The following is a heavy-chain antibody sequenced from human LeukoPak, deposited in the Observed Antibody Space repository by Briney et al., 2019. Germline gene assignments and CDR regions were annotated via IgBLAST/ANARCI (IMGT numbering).Heavy chain of an antibody. CDR2: ISGSGGST. J-gene: IGHJ4*02. CDR3: AKDLGAVAGTHFDY. Sequence: GETLRLSCAASGFTFSSYGMSWVRQAPGKGLEWVSAISGSGGSTYYADSVKGRFTISRDNSKNTLYLQMNSLRAEDTAVYYCAKDLGAVAGTHFDYWGQGTLVTVSS. D-gene: IGHD6-19*01. CDR1: GFTFSSYG. V-gene: IGHV3-23*01.